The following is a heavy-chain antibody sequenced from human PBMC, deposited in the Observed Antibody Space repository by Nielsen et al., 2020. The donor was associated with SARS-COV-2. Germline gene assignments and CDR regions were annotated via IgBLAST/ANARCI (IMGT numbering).Heavy chain of an antibody. J-gene: IGHJ3*02. V-gene: IGHV3-21*01. CDR3: ARVLSYTFDI. CDR1: GFTFSSYS. Sequence: GESLKISCAASGFTFSSYSMNWVRQAPGKGLEWVSSISSSSSYIYYADSVKGRFTLSRDNAKNSLYLQMNSLRAEDTAVYYCARVLSYTFDIWGQGTMVTVSS. CDR2: ISSSSSYI. D-gene: IGHD3-3*01.